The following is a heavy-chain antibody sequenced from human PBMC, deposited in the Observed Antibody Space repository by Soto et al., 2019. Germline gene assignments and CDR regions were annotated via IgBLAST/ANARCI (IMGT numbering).Heavy chain of an antibody. CDR3: AKDLGSGKPYYYYAMDV. CDR1: GFIFSKYG. V-gene: IGHV3-30*18. D-gene: IGHD3-10*01. CDR2: ISYDGSNK. Sequence: QVQLVESGGGVVQPGTSLRLSCAASGFIFSKYGMHWVRQAPGKGLEWVAVISYDGSNKYYAESVKGRFIISRDKSENTLYLQMNILRAEDTALYYCAKDLGSGKPYYYYAMDVWGQGTTVTVSS. J-gene: IGHJ6*02.